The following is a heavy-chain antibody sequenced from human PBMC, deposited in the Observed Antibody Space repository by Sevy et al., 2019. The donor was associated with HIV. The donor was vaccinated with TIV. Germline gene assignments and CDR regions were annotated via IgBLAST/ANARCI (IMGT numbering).Heavy chain of an antibody. Sequence: GSLRLSCAASGFTFSRYAMHWVRQAPGKGLEWVTIISYDGTIKYYAESVKGRFTISRDNSKNTLYLQMNSLSTDDTAVYYCARNPNYSDDSSGSVHDAFDIWGQRTTVTVSS. CDR3: ARNPNYSDDSSGSVHDAFDI. CDR1: GFTFSRYA. V-gene: IGHV3-30-3*01. CDR2: ISYDGTIK. D-gene: IGHD3-22*01. J-gene: IGHJ3*02.